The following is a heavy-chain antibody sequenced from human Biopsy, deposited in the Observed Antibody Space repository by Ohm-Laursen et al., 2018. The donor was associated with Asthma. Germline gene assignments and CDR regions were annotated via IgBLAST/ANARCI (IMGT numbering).Heavy chain of an antibody. J-gene: IGHJ4*02. V-gene: IGHV4-39*01. D-gene: IGHD6-13*01. CDR1: GDSMRGSDYS. CDR2: VYHSGNT. Sequence: SVTLSLTCNVSGDSMRGSDYSWGWIRQPPGKGLEWIGNVYHSGNTNFNPSLKSRFTISIDNSKSQFSLKVSAVTAADTAVYFCARHKHSNSWYKYYFDYWGQGTLVTVSS. CDR3: ARHKHSNSWYKYYFDY.